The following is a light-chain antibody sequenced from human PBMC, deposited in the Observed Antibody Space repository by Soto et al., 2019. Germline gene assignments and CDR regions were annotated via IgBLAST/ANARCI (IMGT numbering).Light chain of an antibody. CDR2: WAS. Sequence: DIVMTQTPDSLAVSLGERATINCRSSQSVLYNSNNDSYLTWYQQKPGQSPKVLIYWASTRDSGVPDRFSGSGSVTDFTLTISSLQAEDVAVYYCQQYYNIPWTFGQGTKVEIK. J-gene: IGKJ1*01. CDR3: QQYYNIPWT. CDR1: QSVLYNSNNDSY. V-gene: IGKV4-1*01.